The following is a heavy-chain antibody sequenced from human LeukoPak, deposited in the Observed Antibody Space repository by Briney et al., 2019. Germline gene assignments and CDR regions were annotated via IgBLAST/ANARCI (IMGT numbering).Heavy chain of an antibody. Sequence: ASVRVSCKASGYSFSTYDINWVRQAPGQGLEWMGWMNPKSGNTGYAQNFQGRVTMTRNTSISTAYMELSGLRSEDTAVYYCARASPLRATRLDFDIWGQGTMVTVSS. CDR3: ARASPLRATRLDFDI. V-gene: IGHV1-8*01. CDR1: GYSFSTYD. CDR2: MNPKSGNT. D-gene: IGHD1-26*01. J-gene: IGHJ3*02.